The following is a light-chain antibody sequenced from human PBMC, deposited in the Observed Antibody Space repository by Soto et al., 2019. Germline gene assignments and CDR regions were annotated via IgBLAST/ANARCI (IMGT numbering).Light chain of an antibody. CDR1: GSKTGSNT. J-gene: IGLJ1*01. CDR2: SNN. CDR3: AAWDDSLNGRYV. Sequence: QSVLIRPPQRPGPPGRGAIIPFLGTGSKTGSNTVNWYQQLPGTAPKLLIYSNNQRPSGVPDRFSGSKSGTSASLAISGLQSEDEADYYCAAWDDSLNGRYVFGTGTKVTVL. V-gene: IGLV1-44*01.